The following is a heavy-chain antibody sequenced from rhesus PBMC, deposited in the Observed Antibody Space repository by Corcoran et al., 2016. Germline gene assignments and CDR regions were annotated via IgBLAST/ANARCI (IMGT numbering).Heavy chain of an antibody. D-gene: IGHD6-25*01. J-gene: IGHJ4*01. Sequence: QLQLQESGPGLVKPSETLSVTCAVSGGSISSSYWSWIRQAPGKGLEWIGYIYGSGSSTHYNPSLRSRVTLSVDTSKNQLSLKLSSVTAADTAVYYCASYSGSWNGNYFDYWGQGVLVTVSS. CDR2: IYGSGSST. CDR3: ASYSGSWNGNYFDY. V-gene: IGHV4-169*02. CDR1: GGSISSSY.